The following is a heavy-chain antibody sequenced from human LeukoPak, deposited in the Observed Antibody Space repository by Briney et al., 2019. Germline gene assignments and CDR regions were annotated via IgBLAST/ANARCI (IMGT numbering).Heavy chain of an antibody. Sequence: ASVKVSCKASGGTFSSYAISWVRRAPGQGLEWMGWIGPFNGNTNYAEKFRARVTMTTDTSTSTVAMELRSLRSDDTGVYYCARGSLGWGSEPEYFDYWGQGTLVTVSS. CDR1: GGTFSSYA. V-gene: IGHV1-18*01. CDR3: ARGSLGWGSEPEYFDY. J-gene: IGHJ4*01. D-gene: IGHD1-14*01. CDR2: IGPFNGNT.